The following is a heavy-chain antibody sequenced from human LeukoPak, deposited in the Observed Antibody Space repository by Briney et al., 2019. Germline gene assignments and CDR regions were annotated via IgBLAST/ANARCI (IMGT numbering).Heavy chain of an antibody. CDR3: VVVMVPAAVWHFDF. CDR2: VWPDGNKK. CDR1: GFTFSHHG. Sequence: GTSLRLSCAASGFTFSHHGLHWVRQAPGKGLEWVAIVWPDGNKKLYADSVKGRFIISKDNPKNTVYLQMNSLRVEDTALYYCVVVMVPAAVWHFDFWGSGTLVTVSS. D-gene: IGHD2-2*01. V-gene: IGHV3-33*01. J-gene: IGHJ2*01.